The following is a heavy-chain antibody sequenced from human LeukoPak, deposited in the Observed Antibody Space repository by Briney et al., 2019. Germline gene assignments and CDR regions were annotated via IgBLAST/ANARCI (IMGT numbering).Heavy chain of an antibody. CDR2: IYSGGST. D-gene: IGHD3-10*01. J-gene: IGHJ6*02. CDR1: GFTVCSNY. Sequence: PGGSLRLSCAASGFTVCSNYMSWVRQAPGKGLEWVSVIYSGGSTYYADSVKGRFTISRDNSKNTLYLQMNSLRAEDTAVYYCASRITMFRGVRDYYYGMDVWGQGNTVTVSS. V-gene: IGHV3-53*01. CDR3: ASRITMFRGVRDYYYGMDV.